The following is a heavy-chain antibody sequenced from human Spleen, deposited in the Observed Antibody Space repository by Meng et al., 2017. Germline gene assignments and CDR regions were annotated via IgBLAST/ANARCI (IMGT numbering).Heavy chain of an antibody. D-gene: IGHD3-10*01. J-gene: IGHJ2*01. Sequence: SVKVSCKASGGTFNSNAITWVRQAPGQGPEWMGGIIPIFGTANYAQKFQGRVTISADESTSTVYMELISLRSEDTAVYYCARVRYGSGSFDWYFDLWGRGTLVTVSS. CDR3: ARVRYGSGSFDWYFDL. CDR2: IIPIFGTA. CDR1: GGTFNSNA. V-gene: IGHV1-69*13.